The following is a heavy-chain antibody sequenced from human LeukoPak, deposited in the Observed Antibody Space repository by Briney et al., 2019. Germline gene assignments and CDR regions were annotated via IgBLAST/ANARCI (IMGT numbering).Heavy chain of an antibody. D-gene: IGHD6-13*01. V-gene: IGHV3-7*01. CDR1: GFTFSNYW. CDR2: TKPDGSET. CDR3: ARYSSSSSVVA. Sequence: PGGSLRLSCAASGFTFSNYWMSWVRQAPGEGLEWLANTKPDGSETHYVDSVKGRFTGSRDNAKNSLYLQVDSLRADDTAVYYCARYSSSSSVVALGQGALVTVCS. J-gene: IGHJ5*02.